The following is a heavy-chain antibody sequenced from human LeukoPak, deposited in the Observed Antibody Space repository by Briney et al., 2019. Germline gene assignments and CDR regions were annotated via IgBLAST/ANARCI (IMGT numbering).Heavy chain of an antibody. CDR3: ARSRLNHFGDQ. CDR2: INPYSGLT. Sequence: ASVKVSCKGSGYTFTDFFIHWVRQAPGQGIEWMGWINPYSGLTKFAENYKGRVTMTRDTSITTAYMELSRLSFDDTAIYYCARSRLNHFGDQWGQGTLVTVSS. CDR1: GYTFTDFF. V-gene: IGHV1-2*02. J-gene: IGHJ4*02. D-gene: IGHD3-10*01.